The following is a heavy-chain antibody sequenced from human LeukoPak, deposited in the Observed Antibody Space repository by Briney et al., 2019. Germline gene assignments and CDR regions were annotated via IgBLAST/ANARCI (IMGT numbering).Heavy chain of an antibody. D-gene: IGHD6-13*01. J-gene: IGHJ4*02. V-gene: IGHV1-69*04. CDR3: ARGGGSSWYYFDY. Sequence: SVKVSCKASGGTFSSYAISWVRQAPGQGLEWMGRIIPILGIANYAQKFQGRLTITADKSTSTAYMELSSLRSEDTAVYYCARGGGSSWYYFDYWGQGTLVTVSS. CDR1: GGTFSSYA. CDR2: IIPILGIA.